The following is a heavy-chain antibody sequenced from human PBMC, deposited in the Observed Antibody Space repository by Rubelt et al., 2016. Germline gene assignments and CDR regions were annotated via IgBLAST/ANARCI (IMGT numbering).Heavy chain of an antibody. D-gene: IGHD3-10*01. Sequence: SISSSSSYIYYADSVEGRFTISRDNAKNSLYLQMNSLRAEDTAVYYCARDYITYYYGSGSLKPLGYWGQGTLVTVSS. CDR3: ARDYITYYYGSGSLKPLGY. J-gene: IGHJ4*02. V-gene: IGHV3-21*01. CDR2: ISSSSSYI.